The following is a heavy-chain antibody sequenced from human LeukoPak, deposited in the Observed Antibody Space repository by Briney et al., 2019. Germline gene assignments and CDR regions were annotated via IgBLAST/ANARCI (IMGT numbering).Heavy chain of an antibody. V-gene: IGHV4-59*10. J-gene: IGHJ6*02. CDR3: ARVNYYGSGRDYYYGMDV. D-gene: IGHD3-10*01. CDR1: GGSFSGYY. Sequence: SETLSLTCAVYGGSFSGYYWSWIRQPAGKGLEWIGRIYTSGSTNYNPSLKSRVTMSVDTSKNQFSLKLSSVTAADTAVYYCARVNYYGSGRDYYYGMDVWGQGTTVTVSS. CDR2: IYTSGST.